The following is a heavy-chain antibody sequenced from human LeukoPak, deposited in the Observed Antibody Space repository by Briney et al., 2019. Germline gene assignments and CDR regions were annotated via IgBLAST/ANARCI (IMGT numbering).Heavy chain of an antibody. J-gene: IGHJ3*02. Sequence: PGGSLRLSCAASGFSFSDYYMSWIRQAPGKGLEWVSHISSSGSTIYYADSVKGRFTISRDYAKNSLFLQMNSLRAEDTAVYYCARDPLTVMFVFNIGGQGKMVTVS. CDR2: ISSSGSTI. D-gene: IGHD4-17*01. CDR3: ARDPLTVMFVFNI. CDR1: GFSFSDYY. V-gene: IGHV3-11*01.